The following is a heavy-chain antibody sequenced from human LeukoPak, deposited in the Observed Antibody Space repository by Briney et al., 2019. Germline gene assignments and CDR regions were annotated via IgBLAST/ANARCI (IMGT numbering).Heavy chain of an antibody. V-gene: IGHV4-34*01. Sequence: SETLSLTCAVYGGSFSGYYWSWIRQPPGKGLEWIGEINHSGSTNYNPSLKSRVTISVDTSKNQFSLKLSSVTAADTAVYYCARGITHSRSWYPLWGQGTLVTVSS. CDR1: GGSFSGYY. J-gene: IGHJ4*02. D-gene: IGHD6-13*01. CDR3: ARGITHSRSWYPL. CDR2: INHSGST.